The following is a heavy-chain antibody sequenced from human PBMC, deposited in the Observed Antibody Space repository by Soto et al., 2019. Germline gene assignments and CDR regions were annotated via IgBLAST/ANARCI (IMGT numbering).Heavy chain of an antibody. Sequence: QVQLQQWGAGLLKPSETLSLTCAVYGGSFSGYYRSWIRQPPGKGLEWIGEINHSGRTNYNPYLKNRVTISVDTSKNPFSLKLSSVTAADTAVYYCPTRFHLLDGSGSHRNWFDPWGQGTLVTVSS. J-gene: IGHJ5*02. CDR2: INHSGRT. CDR3: PTRFHLLDGSGSHRNWFDP. CDR1: GGSFSGYY. V-gene: IGHV4-34*01. D-gene: IGHD3-10*01.